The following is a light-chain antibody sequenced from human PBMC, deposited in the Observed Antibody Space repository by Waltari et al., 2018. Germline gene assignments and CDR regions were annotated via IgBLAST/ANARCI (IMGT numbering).Light chain of an antibody. J-gene: IGKJ2*01. CDR2: KAS. CDR3: QQYNSYSLYT. Sequence: DIQMTQSPSTLSASVGDRVTITCRASQSISSWLAWYQQKQGKAPKLLIYKASSLESGVPSRFSGSGSGTEFTLTISSLQPDDFATYYCQQYNSYSLYTFGQGTKLEIK. CDR1: QSISSW. V-gene: IGKV1-5*03.